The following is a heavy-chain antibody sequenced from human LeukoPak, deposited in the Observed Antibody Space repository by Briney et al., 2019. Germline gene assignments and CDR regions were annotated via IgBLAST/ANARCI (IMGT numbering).Heavy chain of an antibody. CDR2: INHSGST. Sequence: SETLSLTCAVYGGSFSGYYWSWLPQPPGKGLEWFGEINHSGSTNYNPSLKSRVTISVDTSKNQFSLKLSSVAAADTAVYYCARLSRDYYYYFYMGVWGKGTTVTVSS. J-gene: IGHJ6*03. CDR1: GGSFSGYY. V-gene: IGHV4-34*01. CDR3: ARLSRDYYYYFYMGV.